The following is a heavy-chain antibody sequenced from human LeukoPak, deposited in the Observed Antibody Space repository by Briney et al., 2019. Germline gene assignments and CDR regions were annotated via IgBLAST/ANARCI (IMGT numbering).Heavy chain of an antibody. CDR1: GGSFSGYY. V-gene: IGHV4-34*01. D-gene: IGHD1-1*01. J-gene: IGHJ5*02. CDR2: INHSGST. CDR3: ARDRLQLQS. Sequence: SSETLSLTCAVYGGSFSGYYWSWIRQPPGKGLEWIGEINHSGSTNYNPSLKSRVTISVDTSKNQFSLKLSSVTAADTAVYYCARDRLQLQSWGQGTLVTVPS.